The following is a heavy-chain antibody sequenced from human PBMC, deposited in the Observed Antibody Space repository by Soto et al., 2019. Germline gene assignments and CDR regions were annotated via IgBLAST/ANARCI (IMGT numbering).Heavy chain of an antibody. CDR1: GLTFSSYG. Sequence: QVQLVESGGGVVQPGRSLRLSCAASGLTFSSYGMHWVRQAPGKGLEWVAVIWYDGSNKYYADSVKGRFTISRDNSKNTLYLEMNGLGAEDTAVYYCARDLTMVRGASRGLYWFDPWGQGTLVTLSS. CDR2: IWYDGSNK. J-gene: IGHJ5*02. CDR3: ARDLTMVRGASRGLYWFDP. V-gene: IGHV3-33*01. D-gene: IGHD3-10*01.